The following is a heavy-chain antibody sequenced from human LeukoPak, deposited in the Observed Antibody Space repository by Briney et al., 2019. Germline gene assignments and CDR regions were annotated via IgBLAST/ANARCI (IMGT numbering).Heavy chain of an antibody. Sequence: SETLSLTCTVSGGSISSYYWSWIRQPPGKGLEWIGYIYYSGSTNYNPSLKGRVTISVDTSKNQFSLKLSSVTAADAAVYYCARGPYSYGSTWGQGTLVTVSS. V-gene: IGHV4-59*01. D-gene: IGHD5-18*01. CDR2: IYYSGST. CDR3: ARGPYSYGST. J-gene: IGHJ5*02. CDR1: GGSISSYY.